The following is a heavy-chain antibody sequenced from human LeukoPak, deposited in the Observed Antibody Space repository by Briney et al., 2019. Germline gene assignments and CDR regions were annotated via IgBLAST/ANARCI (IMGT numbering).Heavy chain of an antibody. CDR2: MNPNSGNT. D-gene: IGHD6-6*01. J-gene: IGHJ5*02. CDR3: ARALRAARLRFDP. Sequence: ASVKVSCKASGYTFTSYDINWVRQATGQGLEWMGWMNPNSGNTGYAQKFRGRVTMTRNTSISTAYMELSSLRSEDTAVYYCARALRAARLRFDPWGQGTLVTVSS. CDR1: GYTFTSYD. V-gene: IGHV1-8*01.